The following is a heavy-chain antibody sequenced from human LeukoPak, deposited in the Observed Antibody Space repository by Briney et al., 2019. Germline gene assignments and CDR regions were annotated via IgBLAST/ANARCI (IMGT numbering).Heavy chain of an antibody. CDR2: ISYDGSNK. Sequence: GGSLRLSCAASGFTFSSYGMHWVRQAPGKGLEWVAVISYDGSNKYYADSVKGRFTISRDNSKNTLYLQMNSLRAEDTAVYYCGGTIGMDVWGQGTTVTVSS. CDR3: GGTIGMDV. V-gene: IGHV3-30*03. D-gene: IGHD3-16*01. CDR1: GFTFSSYG. J-gene: IGHJ6*02.